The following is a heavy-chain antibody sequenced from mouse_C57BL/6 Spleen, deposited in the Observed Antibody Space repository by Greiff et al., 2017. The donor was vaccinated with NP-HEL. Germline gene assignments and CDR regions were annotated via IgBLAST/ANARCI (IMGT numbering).Heavy chain of an antibody. Sequence: EVQLQQSGPGLVKPSQSLSLTCSVTGYSITSGYYWNWIRQFPGNKLEWMGYISYDGSNNYNPSLKNRISITRDTSKNQFFLKLNSVTTEDTATYYCARDDDGNYVGYWGQGTTLTVSS. CDR1: GYSITSGYY. J-gene: IGHJ2*01. CDR2: ISYDGSN. V-gene: IGHV3-6*01. CDR3: ARDDDGNYVGY. D-gene: IGHD2-3*01.